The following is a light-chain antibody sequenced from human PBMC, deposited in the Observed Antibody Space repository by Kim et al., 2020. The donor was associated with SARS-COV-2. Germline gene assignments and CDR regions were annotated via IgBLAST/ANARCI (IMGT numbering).Light chain of an antibody. CDR2: DNN. CDR1: TSNIGNNY. CDR3: GTWDSRLSAVV. Sequence: QSVLTQPPSLSAAPGQKVTISCSGDTSNIGNNYVSWYQHLPGAGPKLLIRDNNQRPSGIPDRFSASKSGASATLGITGLQTGDEAHYYCGTWDSRLSAVVFGGGTQLTVL. V-gene: IGLV1-51*01. J-gene: IGLJ2*01.